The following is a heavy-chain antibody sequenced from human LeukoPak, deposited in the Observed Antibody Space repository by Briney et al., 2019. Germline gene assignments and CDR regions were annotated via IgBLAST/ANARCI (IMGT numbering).Heavy chain of an antibody. Sequence: GGSLRLSCVASGFTFSNHDMHWVRLATGKGLEWVSAIGTAGKTYYADSVKGRFTISRENAKNSLYLQLNSLRAGDTAVYYCAREGFGEFADIWGQGTMVTVSS. CDR3: AREGFGEFADI. V-gene: IGHV3-13*01. CDR1: GFTFSNHD. CDR2: IGTAGKT. J-gene: IGHJ3*02. D-gene: IGHD3-10*01.